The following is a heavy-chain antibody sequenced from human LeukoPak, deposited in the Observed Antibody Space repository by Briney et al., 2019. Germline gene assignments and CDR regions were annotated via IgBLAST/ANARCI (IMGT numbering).Heavy chain of an antibody. CDR3: ARAIPPTTIVNYYYYMDV. CDR2: INPNSGDT. CDR1: GYTFTGYS. V-gene: IGHV1-2*02. D-gene: IGHD1-26*01. Sequence: ASVTVSCKASGYTFTGYSMNWVRQAPGQGLEWMGWINPNSGDTNYAQKFQGRVTMTTDTSTSTAYMELRSLRSDDTAVYYCARAIPPTTIVNYYYYMDVWGKGTTVTVSS. J-gene: IGHJ6*03.